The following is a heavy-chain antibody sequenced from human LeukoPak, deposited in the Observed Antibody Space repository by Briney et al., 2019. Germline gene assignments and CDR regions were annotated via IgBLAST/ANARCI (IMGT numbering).Heavy chain of an antibody. V-gene: IGHV4-38-2*02. Sequence: PSETLSLTCTVSDYPISSGYYWGWIRQPPGKGLEWIGNMYYRGSTDYSPSLKSRVTISVDTSKNQFSLKLSSVTAADTAVYYCARETRNYYDSTGYYSFDYWGQGTLVTVSS. CDR1: DYPISSGYY. CDR2: MYYRGST. CDR3: ARETRNYYDSTGYYSFDY. J-gene: IGHJ4*02. D-gene: IGHD3-22*01.